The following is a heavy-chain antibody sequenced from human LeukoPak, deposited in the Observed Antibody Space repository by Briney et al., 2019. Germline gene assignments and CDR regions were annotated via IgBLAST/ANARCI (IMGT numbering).Heavy chain of an antibody. CDR2: ISRSGSTK. D-gene: IGHD6-19*01. J-gene: IGHJ3*02. Sequence: GGSLRLSCAASGFTFSDYNMRWIRQAPGKGLEWVSSISRSGSTKYYADSVKGRFTISRDNAKNSLFLQMNSLRAEDTALYYCAKTSGWYGVYGFDIWGQGTMVTVSS. CDR3: AKTSGWYGVYGFDI. V-gene: IGHV3-11*01. CDR1: GFTFSDYN.